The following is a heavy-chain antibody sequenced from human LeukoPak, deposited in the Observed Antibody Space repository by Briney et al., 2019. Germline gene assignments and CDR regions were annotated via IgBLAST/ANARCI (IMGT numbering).Heavy chain of an antibody. CDR3: AKSGGQMTTVTTLGY. Sequence: HPGGSLRLSCAASGFTFSSYGMHWVRQAPGKGLEWVAVISYDAVNKYYADSVKGRFTISRDNSKNTLYLQMNSLRAEDTAVYYCAKSGGQMTTVTTLGYWGQGTLVTVSS. J-gene: IGHJ4*02. CDR1: GFTFSSYG. D-gene: IGHD4-17*01. CDR2: ISYDAVNK. V-gene: IGHV3-30*18.